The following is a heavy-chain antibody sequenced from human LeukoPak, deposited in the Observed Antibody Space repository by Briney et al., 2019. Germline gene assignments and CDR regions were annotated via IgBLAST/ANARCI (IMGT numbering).Heavy chain of an antibody. D-gene: IGHD6-13*01. CDR2: IYYSGGT. Sequence: PSETLSLTCTVSGGSISSYYWSWIRQPPGKGLEWIGYIYYSGGTNYNPSLKSRVTISVDTSKNQFSLKLSSVTAADTAVYYCASFPMEQQLPAFDYWGQGTLVTVSS. V-gene: IGHV4-59*12. CDR3: ASFPMEQQLPAFDY. J-gene: IGHJ4*02. CDR1: GGSISSYY.